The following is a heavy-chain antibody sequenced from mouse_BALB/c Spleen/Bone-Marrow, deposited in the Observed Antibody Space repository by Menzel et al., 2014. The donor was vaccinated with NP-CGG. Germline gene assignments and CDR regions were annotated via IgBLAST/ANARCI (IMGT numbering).Heavy chain of an antibody. CDR3: ARGSSFSYGSFDV. D-gene: IGHD1-1*01. CDR1: GYSFTSYY. J-gene: IGHJ1*01. Sequence: QVQLQQSGPELVKPGASVKMSCKASGYSFTSYYIHWVKQRPGQGLEWIGWIYPGDGSSKYNEKFKGKTTLTADKSSSTVYMLISSRPFEDSAIFFWARGSSFSYGSFDVWAQGPRSPSPQ. CDR2: IYPGDGSS. V-gene: IGHV1S56*01.